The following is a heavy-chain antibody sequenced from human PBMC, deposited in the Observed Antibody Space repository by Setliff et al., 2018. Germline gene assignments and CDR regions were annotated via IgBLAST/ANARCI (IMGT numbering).Heavy chain of an antibody. CDR2: INPIFGTT. V-gene: IGHV1-69*05. D-gene: IGHD3-10*01. Sequence: SVKVSCKASGGTFSSNGISWVRQAPGQGLEWMGGINPIFGTTTYAQKFQGRVTITTDESTSTAYMDLSSLTSDDTAISYCVREKGYYNSGSYKYWFDPWGQGTLVTVSS. CDR3: VREKGYYNSGSYKYWFDP. CDR1: GGTFSSNG. J-gene: IGHJ5*02.